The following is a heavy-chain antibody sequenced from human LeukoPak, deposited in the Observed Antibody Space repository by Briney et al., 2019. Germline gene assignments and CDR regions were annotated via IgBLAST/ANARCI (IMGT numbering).Heavy chain of an antibody. CDR2: MYYSGST. Sequence: SETLSLTCTVSGGSISSGDYYWSWIRQPPGEGLEWIGYMYYSGSTYYNPSLKSRATISVDTSKNQFSLKLSSVTAADTAVYYCARPYYYDSRIDPWGQGTLVTVSS. CDR1: GGSISSGDYY. CDR3: ARPYYYDSRIDP. V-gene: IGHV4-30-4*01. D-gene: IGHD3-22*01. J-gene: IGHJ5*02.